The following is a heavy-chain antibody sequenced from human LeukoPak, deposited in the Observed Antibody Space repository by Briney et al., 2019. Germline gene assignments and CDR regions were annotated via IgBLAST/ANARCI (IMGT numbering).Heavy chain of an antibody. V-gene: IGHV4-59*01. J-gene: IGHJ4*02. D-gene: IGHD6-25*01. Sequence: SETLSLTCTVSGGSISSYSWSWVRQTPDKGLEWIGSFVNKATKYNPSLESRVAISVDTSKNQFSLRLRSVTTADRASYYCARDTTAASGMQYWGPGTMVTVSS. CDR1: GGSISSYS. CDR2: FVNKAT. CDR3: ARDTTAASGMQY.